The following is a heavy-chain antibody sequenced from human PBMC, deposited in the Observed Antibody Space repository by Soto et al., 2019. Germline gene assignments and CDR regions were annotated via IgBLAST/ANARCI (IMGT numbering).Heavy chain of an antibody. CDR1: GGTFSSYA. V-gene: IGHV1-69*13. J-gene: IGHJ6*02. D-gene: IGHD3-3*01. Sequence: SVKVSCKDSGGTFSSYAISWVRQAPGQGLEWMGGIIPIFGTANYAQKFQGRATITADESTSTAYMELSSLRSEDTAVYYCARNGITIFGVGNPPYGMDVWGQGTTVTVSS. CDR3: ARNGITIFGVGNPPYGMDV. CDR2: IIPIFGTA.